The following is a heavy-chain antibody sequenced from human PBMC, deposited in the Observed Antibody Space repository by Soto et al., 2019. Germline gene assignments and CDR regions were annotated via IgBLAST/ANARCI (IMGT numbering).Heavy chain of an antibody. Sequence: PVGSLRLSCVASGFTFSNFAMSWVRQAPGKGLEWVSVISNTGGSTYYADSVKGRFTISRDNSKNTLYLQMNIMRAEDTAVYYCAKIKRLGAAADYYYGMDVWGQGTTVNVSS. D-gene: IGHD6-13*01. J-gene: IGHJ6*02. V-gene: IGHV3-23*01. CDR3: AKIKRLGAAADYYYGMDV. CDR2: ISNTGGST. CDR1: GFTFSNFA.